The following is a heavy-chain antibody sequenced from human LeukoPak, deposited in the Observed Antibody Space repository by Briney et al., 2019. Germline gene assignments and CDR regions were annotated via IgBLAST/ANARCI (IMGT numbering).Heavy chain of an antibody. CDR2: MHYDGNIK. V-gene: IGHV3-30*02. D-gene: IGHD2-15*01. CDR1: GFTFSTYG. Sequence: GGSLRLSCAASGFTFSTYGMHWGRQAPGKGLEWVAFMHYDGNIKYYADSVKGRFTISRDTSKHTLYLQMNSLRVEDTAVYYCAKDACSGGTCYGGWYCDLWGRGTLVTVSS. CDR3: AKDACSGGTCYGGWYCDL. J-gene: IGHJ2*01.